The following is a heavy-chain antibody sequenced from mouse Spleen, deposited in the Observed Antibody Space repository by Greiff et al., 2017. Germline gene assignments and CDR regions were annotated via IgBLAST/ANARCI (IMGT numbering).Heavy chain of an antibody. V-gene: IGHV1-72*01. D-gene: IGHD1-1*01. CDR2: IDPNSGGT. CDR1: GYTFTSYW. Sequence: QVQLQQPGAELVKPGASVKLSCKASGYTFTSYWMHWVKQRPGRGLEWIGRIDPNSGGTKYNEKFKSKATLTVDKPSSTAYMQLSSLTSEDSAVYYCARDPITTVVARGYFDYWGQGTTLTVSS. J-gene: IGHJ2*01. CDR3: ARDPITTVVARGYFDY.